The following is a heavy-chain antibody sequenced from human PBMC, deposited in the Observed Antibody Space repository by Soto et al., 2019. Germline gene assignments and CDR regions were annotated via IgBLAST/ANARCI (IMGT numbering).Heavy chain of an antibody. CDR2: ISYDGSNK. V-gene: IGHV3-30-3*01. J-gene: IGHJ3*02. Sequence: PGGSLRLSCAASGFTFSSYAMHWVRQAPGKGLEWVAVISYDGSNKYYADSVKGRFTISRDNSKNTLYLQMNSLRAEDTAVYYCARDQNVVAPNAFDIWGQGTMVTVSS. CDR1: GFTFSSYA. CDR3: ARDQNVVAPNAFDI. D-gene: IGHD2-21*01.